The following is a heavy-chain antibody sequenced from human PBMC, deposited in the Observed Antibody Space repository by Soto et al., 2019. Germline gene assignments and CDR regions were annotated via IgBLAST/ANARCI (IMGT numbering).Heavy chain of an antibody. CDR1: GFTFSTYD. CDR2: ISGSGGKT. J-gene: IGHJ4*02. D-gene: IGHD3-10*01. Sequence: EVQLLESGGGLVQPGGSLRLSCAASGFTFSTYDMSWVRQAPGKGLEWVSGISGSGGKTEYADSVKGRFIISRDNSKNTLYLQMNSLRAEDTAVYYCAKRNLYGSGTHDYWGQGTLVTVSS. CDR3: AKRNLYGSGTHDY. V-gene: IGHV3-23*01.